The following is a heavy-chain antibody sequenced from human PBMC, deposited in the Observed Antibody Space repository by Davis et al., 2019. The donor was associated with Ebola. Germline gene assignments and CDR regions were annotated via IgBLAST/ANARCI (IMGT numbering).Heavy chain of an antibody. CDR1: GGTFSSYA. D-gene: IGHD4-11*01. CDR2: IIPILGIA. CDR3: ARDKVITVTTNVDWFDP. V-gene: IGHV1-69*04. J-gene: IGHJ5*02. Sequence: SVKVSCKASGGTFSSYAISWVRQAPGQGLEWMGRIIPILGIANYAQKFQGRVTITADKSTSTAYMELSSLRSEDTSVYYCARDKVITVTTNVDWFDPWGQGTLVTVSS.